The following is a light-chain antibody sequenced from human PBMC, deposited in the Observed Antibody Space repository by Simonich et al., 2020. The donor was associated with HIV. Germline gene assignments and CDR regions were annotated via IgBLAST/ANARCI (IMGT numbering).Light chain of an antibody. Sequence: DIVMTQTPLSLSVTPGQPASISCNSSQSLLHNDGKTYLYWYLQKPGQSPQLLLYEVSNRFSGVPVRFSGSGSGTDFTLKISRVEAEDVGVYYCLQSIQLPRTFGPGTKVDIK. V-gene: IGKV2D-29*02. J-gene: IGKJ3*01. CDR3: LQSIQLPRT. CDR1: QSLLHNDGKTY. CDR2: EVS.